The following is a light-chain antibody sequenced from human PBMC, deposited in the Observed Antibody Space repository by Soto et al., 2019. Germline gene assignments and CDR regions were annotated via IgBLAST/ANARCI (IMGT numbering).Light chain of an antibody. CDR3: QKYDHAPLT. V-gene: IGKV1-27*01. CDR1: QDISTY. Sequence: DIQMTQAPSSLSASVGDRVTITCRARQDISTYLAWYQQKPGKVPKLLISAAYTLQSGVPPRFSGSGSGTDFTLTISSLPPEDVATYYCQKYDHAPLTFGGGTKVEIK. J-gene: IGKJ4*01. CDR2: AAY.